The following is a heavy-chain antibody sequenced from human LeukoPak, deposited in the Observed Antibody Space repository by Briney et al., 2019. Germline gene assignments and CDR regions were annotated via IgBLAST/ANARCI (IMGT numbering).Heavy chain of an antibody. CDR3: AREDTMVRGVMNKINWFDP. Sequence: VSVKVSCKASGYTFTSYYMHWVRQAPGQGLEWMGIINPSGGSTSYAQKFQGRVTMTRDTSTSTVYMELSSLRSEDTAVYYCAREDTMVRGVMNKINWFDPWGQGTLVTVSS. CDR2: INPSGGST. D-gene: IGHD3-10*01. J-gene: IGHJ5*02. V-gene: IGHV1-46*01. CDR1: GYTFTSYY.